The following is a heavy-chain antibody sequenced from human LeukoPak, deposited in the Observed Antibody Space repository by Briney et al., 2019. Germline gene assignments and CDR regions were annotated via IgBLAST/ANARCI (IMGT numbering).Heavy chain of an antibody. CDR1: GYTFTSYG. J-gene: IGHJ6*03. D-gene: IGHD3-22*01. Sequence: GASVKVSCKASGYTFTSYGISWVRQAPGQGLEWMGWINPNSGGTNYAQKFQGRVTMTRDTSISTAYMELSRLRSDDTAVYYCARDASAYYYDSSGYPWYYYYYMDVWGKGTTVTISS. CDR3: ARDASAYYYDSSGYPWYYYYYMDV. V-gene: IGHV1-2*02. CDR2: INPNSGGT.